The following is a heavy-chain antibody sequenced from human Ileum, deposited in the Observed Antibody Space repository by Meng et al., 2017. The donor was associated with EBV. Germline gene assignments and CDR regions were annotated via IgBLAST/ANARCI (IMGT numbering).Heavy chain of an antibody. J-gene: IGHJ4*02. CDR1: GYTFTSYD. V-gene: IGHV1-8*01. D-gene: IGHD3-16*01. Sequence: QVKLVQFGADVQKPGASVRVSCKASGYTFTSYDINWVRQATGQGLEYMGWITPDNGKTGYAQKFQGRVTMTRDTSTSTVYLELSSLRSEDTAVYYCARAGYYYDTDGHLPDYWGQGTLVTVSS. CDR2: ITPDNGKT. CDR3: ARAGYYYDTDGHLPDY.